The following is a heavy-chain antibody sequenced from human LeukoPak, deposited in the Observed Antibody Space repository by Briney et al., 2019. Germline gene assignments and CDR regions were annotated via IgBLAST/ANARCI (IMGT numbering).Heavy chain of an antibody. V-gene: IGHV4-39*01. CDR2: MYYGRTT. CDR1: GGSLGSSTNY. D-gene: IGHD3-22*01. J-gene: IGHJ4*02. CDR3: ATGKFSGYYDY. Sequence: PSETLSLTCTVSGGSLGSSTNYGGWVRQTPGKGMEWIGSMYYGRTTYYNPSLKSRLTLSVDTSKNQISLRLHSVTAADSAVYFCATGKFSGYYDYWGQGTLVAVSS.